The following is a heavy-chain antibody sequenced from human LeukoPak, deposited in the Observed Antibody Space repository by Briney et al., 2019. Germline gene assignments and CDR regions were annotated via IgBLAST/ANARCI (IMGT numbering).Heavy chain of an antibody. Sequence: GGSLRLSCAASGFTVSSSYMSWVRQAPGKGLEWVSVIYSGGSTYYADSVKGRFTISRDNSKNTLYLQMNSLRNEDTAVYYCARILSSPYCSGGPCYDDWGQGTLVTVSS. CDR1: GFTVSSSY. CDR3: ARILSSPYCSGGPCYDD. D-gene: IGHD2-15*01. CDR2: IYSGGST. V-gene: IGHV3-53*01. J-gene: IGHJ4*02.